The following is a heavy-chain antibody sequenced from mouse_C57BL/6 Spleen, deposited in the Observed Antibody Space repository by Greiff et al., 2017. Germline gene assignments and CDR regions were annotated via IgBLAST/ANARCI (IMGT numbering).Heavy chain of an antibody. D-gene: IGHD1-1*01. CDR1: GFSLTSYG. J-gene: IGHJ3*01. CDR3: ANEGIYYDSSRAFAY. Sequence: KRQDPVPGLVAPSQSLSITCTVSGFSLTSYGVSWVRQPPGKGLEWLGVIWGDGSTNFHSSLISSLSNSNDNSKSQVFLKLNSLQTGDTAAYYCANEGIYYDSSRAFAYWGQGTLVTVSA. CDR2: IWGDGST. V-gene: IGHV2-3*01.